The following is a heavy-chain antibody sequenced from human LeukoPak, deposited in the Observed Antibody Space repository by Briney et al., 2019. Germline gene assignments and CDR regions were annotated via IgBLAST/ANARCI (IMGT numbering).Heavy chain of an antibody. CDR3: TRVNLRGSQYNWFDP. J-gene: IGHJ5*02. CDR2: ITPIIDSA. V-gene: IGHV1-69*08. CDR1: GGTFRSHI. D-gene: IGHD1-26*01. Sequence: GASVKVSCKTFGGTFRSHIFSWVRQAPGQGLEWMGKITPIIDSAKYSQKFRDRLTITGDSSTGTAYMELSSLTPEDTALYYCTRVNLRGSQYNWFDPSGQGTQVTVSS.